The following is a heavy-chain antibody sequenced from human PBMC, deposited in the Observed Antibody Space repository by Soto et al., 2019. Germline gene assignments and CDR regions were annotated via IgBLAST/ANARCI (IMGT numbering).Heavy chain of an antibody. J-gene: IGHJ6*02. V-gene: IGHV1-46*01. D-gene: IGHD5-12*01. Sequence: GASVKVSCKASGYTFTSYYMHCVRQAPGQGLEWMGIINPSGGSTSYAQKFQGRVTMTRDTSTSTAYMELSSLRSEDTAVYYCARVGGGYSGYDPMDYYYYGMEVWGQGTTVTVSS. CDR3: ARVGGGYSGYDPMDYYYYGMEV. CDR1: GYTFTSYY. CDR2: INPSGGST.